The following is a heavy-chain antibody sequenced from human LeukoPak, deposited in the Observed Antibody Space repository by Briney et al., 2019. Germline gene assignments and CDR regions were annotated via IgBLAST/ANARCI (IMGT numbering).Heavy chain of an antibody. V-gene: IGHV4-59*01. CDR1: GGSISSYY. CDR3: ARGVYIAAAQYGY. J-gene: IGHJ4*02. Sequence: ASETLSLTCTVSGGSISSYYWSWIRQPPGKGLEWIGYIYYSGTTNYNPSLKSRVTISVDTSKNQFSLKLSSVTAAGTAVYYCARGVYIAAAQYGYWGQGTLVTVSS. CDR2: IYYSGTT. D-gene: IGHD6-13*01.